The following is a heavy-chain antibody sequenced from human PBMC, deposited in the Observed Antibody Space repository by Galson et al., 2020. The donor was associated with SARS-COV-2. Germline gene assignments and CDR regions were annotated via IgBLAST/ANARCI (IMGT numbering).Heavy chain of an antibody. CDR3: AFRVGVTRGLDY. J-gene: IGHJ4*02. V-gene: IGHV3-7*01. D-gene: IGHD1-26*01. Sequence: GESLKISCAASGFTFSRYWMSWVRQAPGKGLEWVANIKEDGSLTHCVDSVKGRFTIPRDNAKNSLYLQMNSLRAEDTAVYYCAFRVGVTRGLDYWGQGTLVTVSS. CDR2: IKEDGSLT. CDR1: GFTFSRYW.